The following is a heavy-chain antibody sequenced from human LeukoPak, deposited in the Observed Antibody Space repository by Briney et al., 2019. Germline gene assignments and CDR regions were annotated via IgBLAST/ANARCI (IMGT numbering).Heavy chain of an antibody. Sequence: GGSLRLSCAASGFTFSNYAMHWVRQAPGKGLEWVAVMWYDGSNKNYADSVRGRFTISRDNSKNTLYLQMNSLRAEDTAVYYCARVAMSDSSGYCDYWGQGTLVTVSS. D-gene: IGHD3-22*01. J-gene: IGHJ4*02. V-gene: IGHV3-33*01. CDR3: ARVAMSDSSGYCDY. CDR1: GFTFSNYA. CDR2: MWYDGSNK.